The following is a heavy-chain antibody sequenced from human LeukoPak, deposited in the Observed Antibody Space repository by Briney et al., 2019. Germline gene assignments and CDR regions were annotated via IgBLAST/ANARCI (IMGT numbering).Heavy chain of an antibody. D-gene: IGHD3-16*01. CDR2: ISSTSTAI. V-gene: IGHV3-48*04. Sequence: GGSLRLSCAVSGFTFSLYSINWVRQAPGKGLEWVSYISSTSTAIYYADPVKGRFTISRDNAKNSLYFQMNSLRAEDTAVYYCARVIGSYGDSAYWGQGTLVTVSS. CDR1: GFTFSLYS. CDR3: ARVIGSYGDSAY. J-gene: IGHJ4*02.